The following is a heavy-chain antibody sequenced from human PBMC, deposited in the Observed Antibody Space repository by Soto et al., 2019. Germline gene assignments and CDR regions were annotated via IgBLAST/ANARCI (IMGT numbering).Heavy chain of an antibody. CDR1: GFNVSHNY. CDR3: ARDRSDSSRADSFDV. CDR2: IYRGFST. V-gene: IGHV3-53*01. J-gene: IGHJ3*01. Sequence: GSLRLSCVVSGFNVSHNYMSWVRQAPGMGLEWVSVIYRGFSTFYADSVKGRFTISRDDSKNTVYLQMNSLRAEDTAVYYCARDRSDSSRADSFDVWGHGTMVTVSS. D-gene: IGHD6-25*01.